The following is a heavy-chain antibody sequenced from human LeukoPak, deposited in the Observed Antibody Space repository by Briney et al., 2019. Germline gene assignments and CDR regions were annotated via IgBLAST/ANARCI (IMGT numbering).Heavy chain of an antibody. D-gene: IGHD3-22*01. CDR1: GDSVSSNSAA. CDR3: ARAPYDSSGFPYYYYYMDV. V-gene: IGHV6-1*01. J-gene: IGHJ6*03. CDR2: TYYRSKWYN. Sequence: SQTLSLTCAISGDSVSSNSAAWNWIRQSPSGGLEWLGRTYYRSKWYNDYAVSVKSRITINPDTSKNQFSLQLNSVTPEDTAVYYCARAPYDSSGFPYYYYYMDVWGKGTTVTVSS.